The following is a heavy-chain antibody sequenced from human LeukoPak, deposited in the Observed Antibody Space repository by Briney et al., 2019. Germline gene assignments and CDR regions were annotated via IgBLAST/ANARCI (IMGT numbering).Heavy chain of an antibody. Sequence: SETLSLTCAVYGGSFSGYYWSWIRQPPGKGLEWIGEINHSGSTNYNPSLKSRVTISVDTSKNQFSLKLSSVTAADTAVYYCATSSGNRLNWFDPWGQGTLVTVSS. D-gene: IGHD3-10*01. CDR2: INHSGST. CDR3: ATSSGNRLNWFDP. CDR1: GGSFSGYY. J-gene: IGHJ5*02. V-gene: IGHV4-34*01.